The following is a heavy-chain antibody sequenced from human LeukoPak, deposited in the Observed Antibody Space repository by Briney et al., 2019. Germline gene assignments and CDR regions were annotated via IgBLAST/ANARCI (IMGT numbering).Heavy chain of an antibody. Sequence: GGSLRLSCAASGFIFSSHGMNWVRQAPGKGLEWVSGISPSGDITYYADSVRGRFTISGDNSKNTLYLQMNSLRADDTAVYYCAHGTMYQLDSWGQGTLVTVSS. CDR3: AHGTMYQLDS. V-gene: IGHV3-23*01. CDR2: ISPSGDIT. D-gene: IGHD2-2*01. J-gene: IGHJ4*02. CDR1: GFIFSSHG.